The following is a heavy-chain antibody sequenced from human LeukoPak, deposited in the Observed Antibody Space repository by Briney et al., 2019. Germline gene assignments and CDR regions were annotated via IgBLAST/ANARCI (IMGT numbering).Heavy chain of an antibody. CDR1: GITFSNSA. D-gene: IGHD3-3*01. J-gene: IGHJ4*02. CDR2: ISSSSSYI. CDR3: ARDLSYDDFWSGYYFDY. Sequence: GGSLRLSCVPSGITFSNSALSWVRQAPGKGLEWVSSISSSSSYIYYADSVKGRFTISRDNAKNSLYLQMNSLRAEDTAVYYCARDLSYDDFWSGYYFDYWGQGTLVTVSS. V-gene: IGHV3-21*01.